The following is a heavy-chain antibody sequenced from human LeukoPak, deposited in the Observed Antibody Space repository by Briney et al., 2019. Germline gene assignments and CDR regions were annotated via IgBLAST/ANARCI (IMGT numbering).Heavy chain of an antibody. D-gene: IGHD3-3*01. J-gene: IGHJ6*03. CDR2: ISGSGGST. V-gene: IGHV3-23*01. CDR1: GFTFSSYG. Sequence: GGTLRLSCAASGFTFSSYGMSWVRQAPGKGLEWVSAISGSGGSTYYADSVKGRFTISRDNSKNTLYLQMNSLRAEDTAVYYCAREGSWRFLEWEFDYTDVWGKGTTVTVSS. CDR3: AREGSWRFLEWEFDYTDV.